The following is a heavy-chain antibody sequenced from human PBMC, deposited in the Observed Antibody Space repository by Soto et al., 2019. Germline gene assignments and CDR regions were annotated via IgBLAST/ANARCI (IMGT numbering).Heavy chain of an antibody. D-gene: IGHD2-15*01. J-gene: IGHJ4*02. CDR1: GYTFTSYD. CDR3: ARDLGYCSGGSCYAPFY. V-gene: IGHV1-8*01. Sequence: GASVKVSCKASGYTFTSYDINWVRQATGQGLEWMGWMNPNSGNTGYAQKFQGRVTMTRNTSISTAYMELSSLRSEDTAVYYCARDLGYCSGGSCYAPFYWGQGTLVTVS. CDR2: MNPNSGNT.